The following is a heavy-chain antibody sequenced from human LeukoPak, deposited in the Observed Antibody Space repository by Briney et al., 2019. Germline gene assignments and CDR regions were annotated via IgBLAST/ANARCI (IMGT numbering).Heavy chain of an antibody. J-gene: IGHJ4*02. D-gene: IGHD6-13*01. V-gene: IGHV1-2*02. CDR3: ARVRSTAAAGSFYFDY. CDR2: INPNSGGT. CDR1: GYTFTGYY. Sequence: ASVKVSCKASGYTFTGYYMHWVRQAPGQGLEWMGWINPNSGGTNYAQKFQGRVTMTRDTSISTAYMELSRLRSDDTAVYYCARVRSTAAAGSFYFDYWGQGTLVTVSS.